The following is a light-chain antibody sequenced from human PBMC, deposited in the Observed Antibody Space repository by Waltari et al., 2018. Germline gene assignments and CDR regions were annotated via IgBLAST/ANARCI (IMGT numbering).Light chain of an antibody. CDR3: QQHHNSPYT. CDR1: QDVKNW. J-gene: IGKJ2*01. CDR2: RAS. V-gene: IGKV1-5*03. Sequence: DIQMTQSSSTLSASVGDRVSITCRTSQDVKNWVAWYQQKPGQAPHLLIYRASVLETGVPSRLSGSGSGTEFTLTISGLQPDDFATYYCQQHHNSPYTFGQGTKLEI.